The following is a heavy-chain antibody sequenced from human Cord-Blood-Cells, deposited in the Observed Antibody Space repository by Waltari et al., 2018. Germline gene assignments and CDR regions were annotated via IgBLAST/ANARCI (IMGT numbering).Heavy chain of an antibody. CDR1: GFTFDDYT. D-gene: IGHD7-27*01. V-gene: IGHV3-43*01. CDR2: ISWDGGST. J-gene: IGHJ4*02. Sequence: EVQLVESGGVVVQPGGSLRLSCAASGFTFDDYTMHWVHQAPGKGLEWVSLISWDGGSTYYADSVKGRFTISRDNSKNSLYLQMNSLRTEDTALYYCAVGIYFDYWGQGTLVTVSS. CDR3: AVGIYFDY.